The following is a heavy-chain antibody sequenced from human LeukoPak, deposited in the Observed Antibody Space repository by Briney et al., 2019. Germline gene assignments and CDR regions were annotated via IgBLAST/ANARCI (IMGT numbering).Heavy chain of an antibody. J-gene: IGHJ4*02. CDR2: IKPSGGST. CDR3: ARGDSVAGTYVGLGY. CDR1: GYTFTSYY. D-gene: IGHD6-19*01. V-gene: IGHV1-46*01. Sequence: ASVKVSCKASGYTFTSYYMHWVRQAPGQGLEWMGIIKPSGGSTSYARKFQGRVTMTRDTSTSTVYMELSSLRSEDTAVYYCARGDSVAGTYVGLGYWGQGTLVTVSS.